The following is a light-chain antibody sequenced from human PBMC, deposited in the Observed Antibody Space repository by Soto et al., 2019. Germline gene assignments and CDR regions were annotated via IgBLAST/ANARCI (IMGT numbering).Light chain of an antibody. CDR3: QQYNHWPPIT. CDR1: RSVKTN. J-gene: IGKJ5*01. Sequence: EIVMTQSPATLSVSPWEKATLCCRASRSVKTNLAWYQQNPGQAPRLLIYGASTRATNVSARFSGSGSGTEFTLTISSLQSEDFALYYCQQYNHWPPITFGPGTRLEIK. V-gene: IGKV3-15*01. CDR2: GAS.